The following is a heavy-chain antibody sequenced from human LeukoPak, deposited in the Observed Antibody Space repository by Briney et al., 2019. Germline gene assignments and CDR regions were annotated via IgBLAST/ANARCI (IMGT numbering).Heavy chain of an antibody. CDR2: INSDGSST. J-gene: IGHJ4*02. CDR3: ARVHITGYDFWSG. D-gene: IGHD3-3*01. CDR1: GFTFSSYW. Sequence: GGSLRLSCAASGFTFSSYWMHWVRHTPGKGLVWVSRINSDGSSTTYADSVKGRFTISRDNAKNTLYLQMNSLRAEDTAVYYCARVHITGYDFWSGWGQGTLVTVSS. V-gene: IGHV3-74*01.